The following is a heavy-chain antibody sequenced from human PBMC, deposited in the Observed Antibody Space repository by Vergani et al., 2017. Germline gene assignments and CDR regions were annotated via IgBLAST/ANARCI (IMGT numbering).Heavy chain of an antibody. J-gene: IGHJ5*02. CDR3: ASGGITIFGVVRNNNWFDP. CDR2: IIPIFGTA. D-gene: IGHD3-3*01. V-gene: IGHV1-69*18. CDR1: GGTFSSYA. Sequence: QVQLVQSGAEVKKPGSSVKVSCKASGGTFSSYAISWVRQAPGQGLEWMGRIIPIFGTANYAQKFQGRVTITADESTSTAYMELSSLRSEDTAVYYCASGGITIFGVVRNNNWFDPWGQGTLVTVSS.